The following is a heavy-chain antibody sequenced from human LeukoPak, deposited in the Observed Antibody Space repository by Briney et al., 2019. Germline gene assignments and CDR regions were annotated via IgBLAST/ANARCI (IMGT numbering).Heavy chain of an antibody. CDR2: IYPGDSDT. V-gene: IGHV5-51*01. CDR1: GYSFTSYW. D-gene: IGHD3-9*01. CDR3: ARRTYLHFDYYFDY. Sequence: GESLQISCKGSGYSFTSYWIGWVRQLPGKGLEWMGIIYPGDSDTRYSPSFQGQVTISADKSISTAYLQWSSLKASDTAMYYCARRTYLHFDYYFDYWGQGTLVTVSS. J-gene: IGHJ4*02.